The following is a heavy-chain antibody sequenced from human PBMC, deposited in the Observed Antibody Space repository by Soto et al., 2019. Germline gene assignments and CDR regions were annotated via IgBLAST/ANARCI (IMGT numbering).Heavy chain of an antibody. CDR3: ARDKDYSNFAPDPIPYYYYGMDV. CDR1: GFTFSSYG. V-gene: IGHV3-33*01. CDR2: IWYDGSNK. D-gene: IGHD4-4*01. J-gene: IGHJ6*02. Sequence: QVQLVESGGGVVQPGMSLRLSCAASGFTFSSYGMHWVRQAPGKGLEWVAVIWYDGSNKYYADSVKGRFTISRDNSKNTLYLQMNSLRAEDTAVYYCARDKDYSNFAPDPIPYYYYGMDVWGQGTTVTVSS.